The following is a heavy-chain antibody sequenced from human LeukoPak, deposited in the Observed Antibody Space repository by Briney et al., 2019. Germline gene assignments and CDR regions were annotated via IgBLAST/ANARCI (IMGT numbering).Heavy chain of an antibody. V-gene: IGHV3-66*01. D-gene: IGHD1-26*01. CDR1: GFTVSSNF. CDR2: IYASDGT. J-gene: IGHJ3*02. Sequence: GGSLRLSCAASGFTVSSNFMSWVRQAPGNGLEWVSIIYASDGTDYADSVKGRFTISRDNSKNTLYLQMNSLRAEDTAVYYCARSSGSYGVDDAFDIWGQGTMVTVSS. CDR3: ARSSGSYGVDDAFDI.